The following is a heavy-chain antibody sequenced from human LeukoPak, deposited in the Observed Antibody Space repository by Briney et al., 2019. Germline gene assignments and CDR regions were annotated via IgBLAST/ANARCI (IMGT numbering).Heavy chain of an antibody. J-gene: IGHJ4*02. Sequence: SETLSLTCTVSGGSISSYYWSWIRQPPGKGLEWIGYIYYSGSTNYNPSLKSRVTMSVDTSKNQFSLKLSSVTAADTAVYYCARQIAAAGYFDYWGQGTLVTVSS. D-gene: IGHD6-13*01. V-gene: IGHV4-59*08. CDR3: ARQIAAAGYFDY. CDR1: GGSISSYY. CDR2: IYYSGST.